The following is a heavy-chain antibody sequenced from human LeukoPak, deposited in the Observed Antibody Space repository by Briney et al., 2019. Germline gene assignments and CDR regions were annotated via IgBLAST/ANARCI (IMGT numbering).Heavy chain of an antibody. J-gene: IGHJ6*02. CDR2: TYYRSKWYN. V-gene: IGHV6-1*01. CDR3: ARWRYDSSGYYYYYGMDV. CDR1: GDGVSNDSAA. Sequence: SQTLSLTCVISGDGVSNDSAAWNWIRQSPSRGLEWLGRTYYRSKWYNDYAASVKGRITVNPDTSKNQFSLQLRSVTPEDTAVYYCARWRYDSSGYYYYYGMDVWGQGTTVTISS. D-gene: IGHD3-22*01.